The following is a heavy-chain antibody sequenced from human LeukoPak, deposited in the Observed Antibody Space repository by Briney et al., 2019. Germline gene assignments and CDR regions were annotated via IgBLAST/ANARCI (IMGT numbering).Heavy chain of an antibody. D-gene: IGHD3-3*01. J-gene: IGHJ4*02. CDR3: AREFFGARAFQY. CDR1: GGSFSGYY. Sequence: SETLSLTCADYGGSFSGYYWSWIRQPPGKGLEWIGEINHSGSTNYNPSLKSRVTISVDTSKNSFSLRLTSVTAADTAVYYCAREFFGARAFQYWGQGILVTVSS. V-gene: IGHV4-34*01. CDR2: INHSGST.